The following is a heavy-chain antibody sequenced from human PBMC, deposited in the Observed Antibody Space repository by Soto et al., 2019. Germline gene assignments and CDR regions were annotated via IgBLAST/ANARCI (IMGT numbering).Heavy chain of an antibody. CDR2: IYYSGST. D-gene: IGHD3-16*02. CDR3: ARHGPQGYVWGSYRPYYFDY. V-gene: IGHV4-39*01. CDR1: GCSISSSSYY. Sequence: PSETLSLTCTVSGCSISSSSYYWGWIRQPPGKGLEWIGSIYYSGSTYYNPSLKSRVTISVDTSKNQFSLKLSSVTAADTAVYYCARHGPQGYVWGSYRPYYFDYWGQGPLVTVS. J-gene: IGHJ4*02.